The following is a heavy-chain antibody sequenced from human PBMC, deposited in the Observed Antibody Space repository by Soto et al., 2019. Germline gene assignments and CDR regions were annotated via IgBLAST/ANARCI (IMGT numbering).Heavy chain of an antibody. Sequence: QVQLVQSGAEVKKPGSSVKVSCKASGDTFNFYTINWVRQAPGLGLEWMGRFNPILSFSNSALKIQGRVTLTADKSTSTAYMVLSSLRSEDTAIYDCSTSFGGGSRAFDYWGQGALVTVSS. D-gene: IGHD3-16*01. CDR1: GDTFNFYT. CDR3: STSFGGGSRAFDY. V-gene: IGHV1-69*02. J-gene: IGHJ4*02. CDR2: FNPILSFS.